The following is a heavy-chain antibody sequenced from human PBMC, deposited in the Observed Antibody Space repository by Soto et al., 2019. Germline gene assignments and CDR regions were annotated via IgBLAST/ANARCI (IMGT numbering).Heavy chain of an antibody. J-gene: IGHJ4*02. D-gene: IGHD6-25*01. CDR1: GGSFSGYY. CDR2: INHSGST. Sequence: TSETLSLTCAVYGGSFSGYYWSWIRQPPGKGLEWIGEINHSGSTNYNPSLKSRVTISVDTSKNQFSLKLSSVTAADTAVYYCGREAAIGSAVLDFAFWGQGSLVTVFS. V-gene: IGHV4-34*01. CDR3: GREAAIGSAVLDFAF.